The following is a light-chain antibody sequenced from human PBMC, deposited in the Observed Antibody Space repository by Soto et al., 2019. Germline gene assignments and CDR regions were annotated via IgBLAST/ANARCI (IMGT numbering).Light chain of an antibody. CDR1: SSDVGGYNY. CDR2: DVT. CDR3: CSYAGSVV. Sequence: QSVLTQPRSVSGSPGQSVTISCTGTSSDVGGYNYVSWYQQHPGKAPKLMIYDVTKRPSGVPDRFSGSKSGNTASPTISGLQAEDEADYYCCSYAGSVVFGGGTQLTVL. V-gene: IGLV2-11*01. J-gene: IGLJ2*01.